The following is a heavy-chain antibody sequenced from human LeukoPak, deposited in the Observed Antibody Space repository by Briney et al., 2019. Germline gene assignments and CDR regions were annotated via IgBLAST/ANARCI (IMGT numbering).Heavy chain of an antibody. V-gene: IGHV4-34*01. J-gene: IGHJ6*02. CDR1: GDTFSGYF. CDR2: INHTVST. Sequence: SETLSLTCGVYGDTFSGYFWSWIRQPPGKGLEWIGEINHTVSTNYNPSLRSRVTMTIDTPKKQFSLKLSSVTAADTAVYYCARGQTGYYYGSGRSYYYGMDVWGQGTTVTVSS. D-gene: IGHD3-10*01. CDR3: ARGQTGYYYGSGRSYYYGMDV.